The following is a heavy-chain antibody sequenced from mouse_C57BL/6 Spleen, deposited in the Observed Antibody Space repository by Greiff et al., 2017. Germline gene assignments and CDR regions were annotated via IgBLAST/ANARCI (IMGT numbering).Heavy chain of an antibody. D-gene: IGHD2-3*01. V-gene: IGHV1-62-2*01. Sequence: QVQLKESGAELVKPGASVKLSCKASGYTFTEYTIHWVKQRSGQGLEWIGLFYPGGGSIKYNEKFKDKATLTADTSSSTVYMELSRLTSEDSAVYCCARHEADDGYLVGGAMDYWGQGTSVTVSS. CDR1: GYTFTEYT. CDR3: ARHEADDGYLVGGAMDY. J-gene: IGHJ4*01. CDR2: FYPGGGSI.